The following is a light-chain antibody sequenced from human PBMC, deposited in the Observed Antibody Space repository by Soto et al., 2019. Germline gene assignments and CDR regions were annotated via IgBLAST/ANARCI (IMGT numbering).Light chain of an antibody. CDR2: EAS. CDR1: QSISSW. V-gene: IGKV1-5*03. Sequence: DIQMTQSPSTLSASLGDRVTITCRAIQSISSWLAWYQQIPGKAPKLLIYEASSLQSGVPSRFSGSGSGTEFTLTINSLQPDDFATYSCQQYSTYPYTFGQGTKLEIK. J-gene: IGKJ2*01. CDR3: QQYSTYPYT.